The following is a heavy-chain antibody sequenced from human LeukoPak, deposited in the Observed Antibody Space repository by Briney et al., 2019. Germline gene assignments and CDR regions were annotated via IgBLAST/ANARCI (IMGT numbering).Heavy chain of an antibody. V-gene: IGHV5-51*01. D-gene: IGHD3-3*01. CDR2: IYPGDSDT. CDR1: GYSFTSYW. CDR3: ARHVTIFGVVTYYMHV. J-gene: IGHJ6*03. Sequence: GESLKISCKGSGYSFTSYWFGWVRQMPGKGLEWMGIIYPGDSDTRYSPSFQGQVTISADKSISTAYLQWSSLKASDTAMYYCARHVTIFGVVTYYMHVWGKGTTVTVSS.